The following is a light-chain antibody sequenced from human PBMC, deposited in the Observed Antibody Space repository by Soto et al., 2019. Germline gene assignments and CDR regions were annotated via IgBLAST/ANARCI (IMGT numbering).Light chain of an antibody. CDR1: SSNIGARYE. CDR3: QSYDSSLSGYV. Sequence: QSVLTQPPSVSGAPGRRVTVSCTGSSSNIGARYEVHWYQQLPGTAPKLLIYGNSNRPSGVPDRFSGSKSGTSASLAITGLQAEDEADYYCQSYDSSLSGYVFGTGTKVTVL. V-gene: IGLV1-40*01. J-gene: IGLJ1*01. CDR2: GNS.